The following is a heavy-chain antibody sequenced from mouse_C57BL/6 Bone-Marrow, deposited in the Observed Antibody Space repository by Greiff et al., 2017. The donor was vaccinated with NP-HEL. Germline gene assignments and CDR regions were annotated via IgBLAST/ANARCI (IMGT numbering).Heavy chain of an antibody. V-gene: IGHV1-80*01. D-gene: IGHD4-1*01. J-gene: IGHJ2*01. CDR2: IYPGAGDD. CDR3: ARLGY. CDR1: GYAFSSYW. Sequence: QVQLKESGAELVKPGASLKISCTASGYAFSSYWMNWVQQRPGKGLEWLGLIYPGAGDDNYNGKCKGKATLTGDKSSSTAYMQLSSLTSEDSAVYVCARLGYWGQGTTLTVSA.